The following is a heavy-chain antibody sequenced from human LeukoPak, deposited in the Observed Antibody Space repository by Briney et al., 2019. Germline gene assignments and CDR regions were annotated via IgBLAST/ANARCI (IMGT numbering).Heavy chain of an antibody. CDR2: IIPILGIA. CDR3: ARGAPAGVVVVVAANNWFDP. J-gene: IGHJ5*02. D-gene: IGHD2-15*01. CDR1: GGTFSSYA. Sequence: SVKVSCKASGGTFSSYAISWVRQAPGQGLEWMGRIIPILGIANYTQKFQGRVTITADKSTSTAYMELSSLRSEDTAVYYCARGAPAGVVVVVAANNWFDPWGQGTLVTVSS. V-gene: IGHV1-69*04.